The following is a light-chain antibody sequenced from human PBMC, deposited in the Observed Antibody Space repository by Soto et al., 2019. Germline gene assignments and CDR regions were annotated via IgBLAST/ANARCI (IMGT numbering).Light chain of an antibody. CDR2: GAS. J-gene: IGKJ1*01. V-gene: IGKV3-20*01. CDR1: QSVSSSD. CDR3: QRHGAT. Sequence: EIVLTQSPGTLSLSPGERATLSCRASQSVSSSDLAWYQQKPGQAPRLLIYGASSRATGIPDRFSDSGSGTDFTLTISGLEPEDSAAYYCQRHGATFGQGTKVEI.